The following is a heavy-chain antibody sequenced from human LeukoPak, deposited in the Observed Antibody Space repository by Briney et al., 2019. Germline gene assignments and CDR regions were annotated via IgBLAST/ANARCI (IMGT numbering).Heavy chain of an antibody. J-gene: IGHJ6*02. D-gene: IGHD3-10*01. V-gene: IGHV1-8*01. CDR2: MNPNSGNT. Sequence: ASVKVSCKASGYTFTSYDINWVRQAPGQGLEWMGWMNPNSGNTGYAQKFQGRVTMTRNTSISTAYMELSSLRSEDTAVYYCARRDMVRGVIISYYYYGMDVWGQGTTVTVSS. CDR3: ARRDMVRGVIISYYYYGMDV. CDR1: GYTFTSYD.